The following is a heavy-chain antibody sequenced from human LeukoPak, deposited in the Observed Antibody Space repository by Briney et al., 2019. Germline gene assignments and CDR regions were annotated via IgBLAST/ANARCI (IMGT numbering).Heavy chain of an antibody. J-gene: IGHJ4*02. CDR3: AKVAGDRMDY. CDR2: ISANTGKT. Sequence: ASVKASCKASGYTFATYGFCWVRQAPGHGLEWMGWISANTGKTDYAQKFQGRVTMTTDTSTSTAYMELRSLRPDDTAVYYCAKVAGDRMDYWGQGTLLTVSS. CDR1: GYTFATYG. V-gene: IGHV1-18*01. D-gene: IGHD6-13*01.